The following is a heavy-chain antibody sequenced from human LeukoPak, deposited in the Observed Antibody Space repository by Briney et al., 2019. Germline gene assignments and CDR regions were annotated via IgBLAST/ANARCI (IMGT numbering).Heavy chain of an antibody. CDR1: GFTFSSYW. Sequence: PGGSLRLSCAASGFTFSSYWMHWVRQAPRKGLVWVSRINSDGSNTNYADSVKGRFTISRDNAKNTLYLQMNSLRAEDTAVYYCAKEMKPWMHFDYWGQGTLVTVSS. V-gene: IGHV3-74*01. D-gene: IGHD5-12*01. J-gene: IGHJ4*02. CDR3: AKEMKPWMHFDY. CDR2: INSDGSNT.